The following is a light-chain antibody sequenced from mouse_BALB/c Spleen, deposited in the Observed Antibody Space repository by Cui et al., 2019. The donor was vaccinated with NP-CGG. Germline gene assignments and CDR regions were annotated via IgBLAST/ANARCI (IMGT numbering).Light chain of an antibody. V-gene: IGLV1*01. CDR1: TGAVTTSNY. CDR3: ALWYSNHWV. CDR2: GTN. J-gene: IGLJ1*01. Sequence: QVVATHAAALTTSPGETVTLTCRSSTGAVTTSNYANWVQEKPDHLFTGLIGGTNNRAPGVPARFSGSLIGDKAALTITGAQTEDGAIYFCALWYSNHWVFGGGTKLTVL.